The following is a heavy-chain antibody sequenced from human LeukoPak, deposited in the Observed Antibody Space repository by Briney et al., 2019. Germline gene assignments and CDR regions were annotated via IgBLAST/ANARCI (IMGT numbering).Heavy chain of an antibody. D-gene: IGHD2-15*01. CDR2: IYYSGST. CDR3: VREYCSGGSCFFDY. CDR1: GGPISSSSYY. V-gene: IGHV4-39*01. Sequence: KPSETLSLTCTVSGGPISSSSYYWGWIRQPPGKGLEWIGNIYYSGSTYYNPSLKSRVTISVDTSKNQFSLKLSSVTAADTAVYQCVREYCSGGSCFFDYWGQGTLVTVSS. J-gene: IGHJ4*02.